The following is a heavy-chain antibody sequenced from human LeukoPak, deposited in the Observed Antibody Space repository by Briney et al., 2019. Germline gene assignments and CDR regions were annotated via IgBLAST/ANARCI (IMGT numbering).Heavy chain of an antibody. Sequence: ASVKVSCKASGYTFTSYGISWVRQAPGQGLEWMGWISACNGNTNYAQKLQGRVTMTTDTSTSTAYMELRSLRSDDTAVYYCARTGYCSGGSCLTSYYYYYYMDVWGKGTTVTVSS. D-gene: IGHD2-15*01. CDR1: GYTFTSYG. J-gene: IGHJ6*03. CDR2: ISACNGNT. V-gene: IGHV1-18*01. CDR3: ARTGYCSGGSCLTSYYYYYYMDV.